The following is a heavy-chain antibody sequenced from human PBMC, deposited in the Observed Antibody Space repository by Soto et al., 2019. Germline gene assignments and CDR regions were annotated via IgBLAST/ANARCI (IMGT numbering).Heavy chain of an antibody. J-gene: IGHJ1*01. V-gene: IGHV1-69*02. CDR3: ASSWRYCSSTSCYEYFQH. CDR1: GGTFSSYT. Sequence: QVQLVQSGAEVKKPGSSVKVSCKASGGTFSSYTISWVRQAPGQGLEWMGRIIPILGIANYAQKFQGRVTITADKSTSTAYMALSSLRSEDTAVYYCASSWRYCSSTSCYEYFQHWGQGTLVTVSS. CDR2: IIPILGIA. D-gene: IGHD2-2*01.